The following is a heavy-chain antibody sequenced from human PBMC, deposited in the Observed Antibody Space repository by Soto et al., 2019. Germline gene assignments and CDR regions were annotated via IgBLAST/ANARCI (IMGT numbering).Heavy chain of an antibody. V-gene: IGHV4-59*01. CDR3: ARVSMVRGITYYYYYGMDV. CDR1: GDSINSYY. J-gene: IGHJ6*02. D-gene: IGHD3-10*01. CDR2: IYYTGST. Sequence: PSETLSLTCTVSGDSINSYYWSWIRQTPGKGLEWIGYIYYTGSTSYNPSLKSRVTISVDTSKNQFSLKLSSVTAADTAVYYCARVSMVRGITYYYYYGMDVWGRGTTVTVSS.